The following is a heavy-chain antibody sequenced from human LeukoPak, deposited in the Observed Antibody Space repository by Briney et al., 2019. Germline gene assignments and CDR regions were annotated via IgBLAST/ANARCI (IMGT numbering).Heavy chain of an antibody. Sequence: GGPLRLSCAASGFTFSSYSMNWVRQAPGKGLEWVSSISSSSSYIYYADSVKGRFTISRDNAKNSLYLQMNSLRAEDTAVYYCATSDYYDSSGYYFPFDYWGQGTLVTVSS. CDR2: ISSSSSYI. V-gene: IGHV3-21*01. CDR1: GFTFSSYS. CDR3: ATSDYYDSSGYYFPFDY. J-gene: IGHJ4*02. D-gene: IGHD3-22*01.